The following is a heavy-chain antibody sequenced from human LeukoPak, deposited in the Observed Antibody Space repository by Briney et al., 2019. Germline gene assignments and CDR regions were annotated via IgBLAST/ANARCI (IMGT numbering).Heavy chain of an antibody. V-gene: IGHV3-30*18. CDR3: AKDYGGASNF. J-gene: IGHJ4*02. CDR2: ISPDGRSE. Sequence: RGSLRLSCAGSGFPFRSYGMHWVRQSPGKGLEWLALISPDGRSEYYAGSVKGRFTISRDNSKSTVYLQMNSLRPEDTAFYYCAKDYGGASNFWGQGTLVTVSS. D-gene: IGHD3-16*01. CDR1: GFPFRSYG.